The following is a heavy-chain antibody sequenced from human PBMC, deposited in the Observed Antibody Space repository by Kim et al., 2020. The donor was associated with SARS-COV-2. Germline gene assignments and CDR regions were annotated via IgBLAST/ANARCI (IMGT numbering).Heavy chain of an antibody. D-gene: IGHD3-9*01. V-gene: IGHV5-10-1*01. CDR1: GYSFTSYW. CDR2: IDPSDSYT. Sequence: GESLKISCKGSGYSFTSYWISWVRQMPGKGLEWMGRIDPSDSYTNYSPSFQGHVTISADKSISTAYLQWSSLKASDTAMYYCAINNILTGSVYWYFDLWGRGTLVTVSS. CDR3: AINNILTGSVYWYFDL. J-gene: IGHJ2*01.